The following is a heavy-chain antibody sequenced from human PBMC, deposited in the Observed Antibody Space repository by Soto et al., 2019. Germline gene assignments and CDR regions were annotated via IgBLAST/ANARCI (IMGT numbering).Heavy chain of an antibody. CDR3: ARGGYCSSTSCYDAFDI. V-gene: IGHV3-66*01. J-gene: IGHJ3*02. D-gene: IGHD2-2*01. Sequence: EVQLVESGGGLVQPGGSLRLSCAASGFTVSSNYMSWVRQAPGKGLEWVSVIYSGGSTYYADSVKGRFTISRDNSKNTLYLQMNSLRAEYTAVYYCARGGYCSSTSCYDAFDIWGQGTMVTVSS. CDR1: GFTVSSNY. CDR2: IYSGGST.